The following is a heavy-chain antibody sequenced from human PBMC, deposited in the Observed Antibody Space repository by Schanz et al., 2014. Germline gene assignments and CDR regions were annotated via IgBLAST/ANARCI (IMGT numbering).Heavy chain of an antibody. CDR2: TSNDGSFT. V-gene: IGHV3-74*01. Sequence: EVQLVESGGGLVQPGGSLRLSCAASGFTFSDSWMHWVRQAPGKGLVWVSRTSNDGSFTTFADSVKGRFTISRDNARNSLYLQMTSLRAEDTALYYCTRDRAYHSFDYWGQGTLVTVSS. CDR1: GFTFSDSW. CDR3: TRDRAYHSFDY. J-gene: IGHJ4*02. D-gene: IGHD1-26*01.